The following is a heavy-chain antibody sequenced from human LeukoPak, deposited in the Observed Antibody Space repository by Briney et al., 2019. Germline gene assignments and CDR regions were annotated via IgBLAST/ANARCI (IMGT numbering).Heavy chain of an antibody. D-gene: IGHD3-10*01. CDR3: ASAHPSMVRGVSYYFDY. V-gene: IGHV4-30-2*01. J-gene: IGHJ4*02. CDR2: IYHSGST. CDR1: GGSISSGGYY. Sequence: SETLSLTCTVSGGSISSGGYYWSWIRQPPGKGLEWIGYIYHSGSTYYNPSLKSRVTISVDRSKNQFSLKLSSVTAADTAVYYCASAHPSMVRGVSYYFDYWGQGTLVTVSS.